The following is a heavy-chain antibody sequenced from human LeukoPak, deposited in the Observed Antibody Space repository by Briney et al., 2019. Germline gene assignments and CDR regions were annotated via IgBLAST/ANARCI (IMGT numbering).Heavy chain of an antibody. D-gene: IGHD4-17*01. Sequence: ASVKVSCQASGYTFTGYYIHWVRQAPGQGLEWMGWIKPSSGDTNYAQKFQGRVTMTRDTSISTAFMELSRLTSDDTAIYYCARDPGYGDYTYYYYYYYMDVWGKGTTVTVPS. CDR3: ARDPGYGDYTYYYYYYYMDV. CDR1: GYTFTGYY. J-gene: IGHJ6*03. CDR2: IKPSSGDT. V-gene: IGHV1-2*02.